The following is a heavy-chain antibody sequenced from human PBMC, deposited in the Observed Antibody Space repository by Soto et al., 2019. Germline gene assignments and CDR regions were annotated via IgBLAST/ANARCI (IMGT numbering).Heavy chain of an antibody. V-gene: IGHV5-10-1*01. J-gene: IGHJ6*02. CDR2: IDPSDSYT. D-gene: IGHD3-10*01. Sequence: GESLKISCKGSGYSFTSYGISWVRQMPGKGLEWMGRIDPSDSYTNYSPSFQGHVTISADKSISTAYLQWSSLKASDTAMYYCARDEVAGSGYYGMDVWGQGTTVTVSS. CDR1: GYSFTSYG. CDR3: ARDEVAGSGYYGMDV.